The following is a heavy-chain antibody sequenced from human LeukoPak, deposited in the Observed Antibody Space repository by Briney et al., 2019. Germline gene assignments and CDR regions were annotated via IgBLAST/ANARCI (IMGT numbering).Heavy chain of an antibody. CDR2: ISAYNGTT. D-gene: IGHD2-21*02. J-gene: IGHJ4*02. Sequence: ASVKVSCKASGYTFTSYGISWVRQAPGQGLEWMGWISAYNGTTNYAQKLPGRVTMTTDTSTTTAYMELRSLRSDDTAVYYCARDKLSTLAYCGGDCYYYFDYWGQGTLVTVSS. CDR3: ARDKLSTLAYCGGDCYYYFDY. V-gene: IGHV1-18*01. CDR1: GYTFTSYG.